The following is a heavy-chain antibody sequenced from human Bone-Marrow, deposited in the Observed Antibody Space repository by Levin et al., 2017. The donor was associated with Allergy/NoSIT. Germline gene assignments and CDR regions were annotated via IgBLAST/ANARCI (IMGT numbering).Heavy chain of an antibody. V-gene: IGHV1-3*01. D-gene: IGHD6-19*01. CDR3: ARVLLGSGWYDY. CDR1: GYTFTSYA. Sequence: GESLKISCKASGYTFTSYAMHWVRQAPGQRLEWMGWINAGNGNTKYSQKFQGTVTITRDTSASTAYMELSSLRSEDTAVYYCARVLLGSGWYDYWGQGTLVTVSS. CDR2: INAGNGNT. J-gene: IGHJ4*02.